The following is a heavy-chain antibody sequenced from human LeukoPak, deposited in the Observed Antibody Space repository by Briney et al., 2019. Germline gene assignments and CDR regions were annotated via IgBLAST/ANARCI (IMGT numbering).Heavy chain of an antibody. CDR2: ISGDGGST. CDR3: AKIGPNGGSSWKKGAFDI. D-gene: IGHD6-13*01. Sequence: GGSLRLSCAASGFTFDDYAMHWVRQAPGKGLEGVSLISGDGGSTYYADSVKGRFTISRDNSKNSLYLQMNSLRTEDTALYYCAKIGPNGGSSWKKGAFDIWCQGTMVTVSS. V-gene: IGHV3-43*02. CDR1: GFTFDDYA. J-gene: IGHJ3*02.